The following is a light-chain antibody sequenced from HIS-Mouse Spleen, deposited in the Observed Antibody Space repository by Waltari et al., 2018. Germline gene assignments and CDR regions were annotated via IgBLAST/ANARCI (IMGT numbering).Light chain of an antibody. CDR2: DVI. CDR1: NSDVGGYNY. Sequence: QSALTQPASVSGSPGQSITISCTGTNSDVGGYNYVSWYQQHPGKAPKLMIYDVIKRPSGVSNRFSGSKSGNTASLTISGLQAEDEADYYCSSYTSSSTLVFGGGTKLTVL. V-gene: IGLV2-14*03. CDR3: SSYTSSSTLV. J-gene: IGLJ2*01.